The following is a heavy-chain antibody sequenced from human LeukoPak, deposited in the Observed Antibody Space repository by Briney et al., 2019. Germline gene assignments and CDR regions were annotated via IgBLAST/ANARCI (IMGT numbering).Heavy chain of an antibody. J-gene: IGHJ4*02. Sequence: SEALSLTCSVSGGSISSSSYYWVWIRQPPGKGLEWIGSIYYSGSTYYNPSLKSRVTISVDTSKNQFSLKLSSVTAADTAVYYCARNLAYCGGDCYFLFDYWGQGTLVTVSS. V-gene: IGHV4-39*07. CDR1: GGSISSSSYY. D-gene: IGHD2-21*02. CDR2: IYYSGST. CDR3: ARNLAYCGGDCYFLFDY.